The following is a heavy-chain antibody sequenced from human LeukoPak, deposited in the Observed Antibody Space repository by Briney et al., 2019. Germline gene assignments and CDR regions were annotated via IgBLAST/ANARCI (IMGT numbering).Heavy chain of an antibody. CDR3: AKGEGYCSGGSCYPELPFLNY. CDR2: ISGSGGST. J-gene: IGHJ4*02. Sequence: GGSLRLSCAASGFTFSSYAMSWVRQAPGKGLEWVSAISGSGGSTYYADSVKGRFTISRDNSKNTLYLQMNSLRAEDTAVYYCAKGEGYCSGGSCYPELPFLNYWGQGTLVTVSS. D-gene: IGHD2-15*01. V-gene: IGHV3-23*01. CDR1: GFTFSSYA.